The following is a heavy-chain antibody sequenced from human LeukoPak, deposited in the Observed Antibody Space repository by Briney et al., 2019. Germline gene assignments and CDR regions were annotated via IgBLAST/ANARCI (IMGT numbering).Heavy chain of an antibody. V-gene: IGHV3-33*01. D-gene: IGHD1-14*01. CDR2: IWYDGSNK. J-gene: IGHJ4*02. Sequence: GGSLRLSCAASGFTFSSYGMHWVRQAPGKGLEWVAVIWYDGSNKYYADSVKGRFTISRDNSKNTLYLQTNSLRAEDTAVYYCARAESGYYFDYWGQGTLVTVSS. CDR1: GFTFSSYG. CDR3: ARAESGYYFDY.